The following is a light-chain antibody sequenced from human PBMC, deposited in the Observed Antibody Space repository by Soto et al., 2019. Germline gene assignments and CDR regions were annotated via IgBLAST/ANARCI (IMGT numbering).Light chain of an antibody. CDR1: QTITSN. V-gene: IGKV3-15*01. CDR2: GAS. J-gene: IGKJ4*01. CDR3: QQYGIPPLT. Sequence: EMSQSPSTLSVSQGNTVTLSCRANQTITSNLAWYQQKPGQAPRLLIYGASTRATGIPVRFSGSGSGADFTLTISRLEPEDFAVYYCQQYGIPPLTFGGGTKVDIK.